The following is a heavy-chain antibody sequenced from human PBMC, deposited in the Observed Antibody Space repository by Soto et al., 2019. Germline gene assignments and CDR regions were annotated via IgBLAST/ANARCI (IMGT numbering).Heavy chain of an antibody. J-gene: IGHJ6*02. Sequence: QVQLVQSGAEVKKPGSSVKVSCKVSGGTFSNYAIDWVRLAPGHGLEWMGGIVPIFGTTYYTQKFQGRATIIADNSSTIPYMEMSSLRSEDTAIYFCARVEPVAGFYLYHRSDVWGQGTAVTVSS. CDR1: GGTFSNYA. CDR3: ARVEPVAGFYLYHRSDV. CDR2: IVPIFGTT. V-gene: IGHV1-69*14. D-gene: IGHD6-19*01.